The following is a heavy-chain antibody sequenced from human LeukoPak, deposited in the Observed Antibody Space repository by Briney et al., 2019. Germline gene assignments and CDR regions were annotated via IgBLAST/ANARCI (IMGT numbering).Heavy chain of an antibody. CDR2: IYYSGST. Sequence: SETLSLTCTVSGGYISSYYWSWIRQPPGKGLEWIGYIYYSGSTNYNPSLKSRVTISVDTSKNQFSLKLSSVTAADTAVYYCARLTYYDILTGYYFDYWGQGTLVTVSS. J-gene: IGHJ4*02. CDR1: GGYISSYY. V-gene: IGHV4-59*01. CDR3: ARLTYYDILTGYYFDY. D-gene: IGHD3-9*01.